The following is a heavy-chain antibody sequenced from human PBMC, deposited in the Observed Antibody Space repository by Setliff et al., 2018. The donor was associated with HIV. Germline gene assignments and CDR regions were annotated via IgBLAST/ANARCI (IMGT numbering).Heavy chain of an antibody. CDR3: ARGAWYTSGWYSSRYMDV. Sequence: ASVKVSCKASGYTFTSYDINWVRQATGQGLEWMGWMNPNSGNTGCAQKFQGRVTMTRNTSISTAYMELSSLSSEDTAVYYCARGAWYTSGWYSSRYMDVWGKGTTVTVSS. CDR1: GYTFTSYD. J-gene: IGHJ6*03. CDR2: MNPNSGNT. V-gene: IGHV1-8*02. D-gene: IGHD6-19*01.